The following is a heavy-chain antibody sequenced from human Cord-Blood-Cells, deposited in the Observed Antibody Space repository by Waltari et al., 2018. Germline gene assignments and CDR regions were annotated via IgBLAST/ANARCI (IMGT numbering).Heavy chain of an antibody. Sequence: EVQLVESGGGLVQPGGSLRLYCAASGFTFRCYEMNWVGQAHGKGVEWVSYISSSCITIYYGDSVKGRFTISRDNAKNSLYLQMNSLRAEDTTVYYCARDSPNTGAFDLWGRGTLVTVSS. CDR2: ISSSCITI. CDR3: ARDSPNTGAFDL. V-gene: IGHV3-48*03. J-gene: IGHJ2*01. CDR1: GFTFRCYE. D-gene: IGHD7-27*01.